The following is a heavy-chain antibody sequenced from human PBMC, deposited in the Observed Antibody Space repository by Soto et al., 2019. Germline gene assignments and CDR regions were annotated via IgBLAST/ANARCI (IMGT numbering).Heavy chain of an antibody. V-gene: IGHV2-5*01. CDR2: IYWNDEQ. CDR1: GFSLTSGVVG. Sequence: QITLKESGPTLVKPTQTLTLTCTFSGFSLTSGVVGVGWIRQPPGEALEWLALIYWNDEQYYNPSLRNRLTITRDTSKNQVVLPMTNMDPVDTATYCCAHRLPGPSGYDVWGQGTTVTVSS. J-gene: IGHJ6*02. D-gene: IGHD6-13*01. CDR3: AHRLPGPSGYDV.